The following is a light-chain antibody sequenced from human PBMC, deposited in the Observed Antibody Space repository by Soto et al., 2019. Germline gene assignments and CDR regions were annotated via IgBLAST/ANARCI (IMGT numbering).Light chain of an antibody. CDR3: QQRRSWPLT. V-gene: IGKV3-11*01. J-gene: IGKJ4*01. Sequence: EVVLTQSPGTLSLSPGERATLSCRASQSVSNQLAWYQQKPGQAPRLLISETSNRAIGIPARFSGSGSGTYFTLTISSLEPEDFAIYYCQQRRSWPLTFGGGTKVEIK. CDR1: QSVSNQ. CDR2: ETS.